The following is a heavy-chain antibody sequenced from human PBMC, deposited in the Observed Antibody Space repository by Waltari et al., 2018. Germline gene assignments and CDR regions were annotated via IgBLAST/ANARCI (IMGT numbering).Heavy chain of an antibody. CDR3: TNGGY. J-gene: IGHJ4*02. Sequence: EVQLVESGGDLVQPGGSLRLSCAASGFTFSTYAMSWVRQSPGKGLEWVSSIYNGGSGTYYADSVKGRFTNSRDNSRNTLYLQMNSLSVEDTAVYYCTNGGYWGQGTLVTVSS. V-gene: IGHV3-23*03. CDR1: GFTFSTYA. D-gene: IGHD3-16*01. CDR2: IYNGGSGT.